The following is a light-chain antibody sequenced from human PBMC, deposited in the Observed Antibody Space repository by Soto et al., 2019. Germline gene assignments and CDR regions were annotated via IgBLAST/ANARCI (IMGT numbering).Light chain of an antibody. CDR1: SADIGAFNY. CDR3: SSYSTSSALV. J-gene: IGLJ2*01. Sequence: QSALTQPASVSGSPGQSITISCAGTSADIGAFNYVSWYQHHPGKAPKLLIYDVSDRPSGVSTRFSASKSANTASLTISGLQADDEADSYFSSYSTSSALVFGGGTKLTVL. V-gene: IGLV2-14*03. CDR2: DVS.